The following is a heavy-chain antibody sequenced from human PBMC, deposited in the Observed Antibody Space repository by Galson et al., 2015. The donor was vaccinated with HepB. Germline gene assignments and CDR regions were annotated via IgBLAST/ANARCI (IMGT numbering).Heavy chain of an antibody. CDR2: ISGSGSGT. CDR3: ARGIAAALTP. V-gene: IGHV3-23*01. Sequence: SLRLSCAASGFTFSNSTMNWVRQAPGKGLEWVSGISGSGSGTDYRDAVKGRFAISRDNSKNMLYLQMNSLRDEDTAVYYCARGIAAALTPWAHGSRVPVSS. D-gene: IGHD6-13*01. CDR1: GFTFSNST. J-gene: IGHJ5*02.